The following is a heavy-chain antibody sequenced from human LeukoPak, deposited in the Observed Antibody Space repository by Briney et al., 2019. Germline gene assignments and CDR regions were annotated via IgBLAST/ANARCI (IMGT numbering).Heavy chain of an antibody. V-gene: IGHV3-74*01. CDR3: ARAVYYGNYLGY. CDR2: INSDGSST. Sequence: SGGSLRLSCAASGFTFSGYAMTWVRQAPGKGLVWVSRINSDGSSTNYADSVKGRFTISRDNAKNTLYLQMNSLRAEDTAMYYCARAVYYGNYLGYWGQGTLVTVFS. J-gene: IGHJ4*01. D-gene: IGHD3-3*01. CDR1: GFTFSGYA.